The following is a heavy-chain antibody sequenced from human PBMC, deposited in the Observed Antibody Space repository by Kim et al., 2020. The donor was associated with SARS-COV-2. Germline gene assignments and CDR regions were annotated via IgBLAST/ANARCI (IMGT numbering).Heavy chain of an antibody. CDR2: IIPILGIA. Sequence: SVKVSCKASGGTFSSYTISWVRQAPGQGLEWMGRIIPILGIANYAQKFQGRVTITADKSTSTAYMELSSLRSEDTAVYYCARDGYDYVWGSYRSSLLYFQHWGQGTLVTVSS. D-gene: IGHD3-16*02. V-gene: IGHV1-69*04. CDR1: GGTFSSYT. J-gene: IGHJ1*01. CDR3: ARDGYDYVWGSYRSSLLYFQH.